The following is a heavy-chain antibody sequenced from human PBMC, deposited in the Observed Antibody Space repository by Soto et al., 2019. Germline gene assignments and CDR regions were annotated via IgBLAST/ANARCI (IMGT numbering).Heavy chain of an antibody. CDR2: IKSKTDGGST. CDR3: TKVVGTGTANYSYYYYMDL. Sequence: EVQLVESGGGLVKPGGSLRLSCAASGFTFSNAWMSWVRQAPGKGLEWVGRIKSKTDGGSTDYAAPVKCRFTISRADSKNTMYLQMNSLTTEDTAVYYCTKVVGTGTANYSYYYYMDLWGKGTTGTVSS. J-gene: IGHJ6*03. V-gene: IGHV3-15*01. D-gene: IGHD1-1*01. CDR1: GFTFSNAW.